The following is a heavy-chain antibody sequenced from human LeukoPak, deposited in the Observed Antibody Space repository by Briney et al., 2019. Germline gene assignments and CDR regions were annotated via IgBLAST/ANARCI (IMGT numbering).Heavy chain of an antibody. CDR1: GYTFTGYY. D-gene: IGHD6-13*01. CDR3: AREQEAAAGPGDY. J-gene: IGHJ4*02. V-gene: IGHV1-2*02. CDR2: INPNSGGT. Sequence: ASVKVSCKASGYTFTGYYMHWVRQAPGQGLEWMGWINPNSGGTHYAQKFQGRVTMTRDTSISTACMELSRLRSDDTAVYYCAREQEAAAGPGDYWGQGTLVTVSS.